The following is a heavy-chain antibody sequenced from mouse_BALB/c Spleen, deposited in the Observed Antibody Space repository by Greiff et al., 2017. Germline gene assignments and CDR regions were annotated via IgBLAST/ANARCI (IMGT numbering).Heavy chain of an antibody. J-gene: IGHJ4*01. Sequence: EVQLVESGGGLVKPGGSLKLSCAASGFAFSSYDMSWVRQTPEKRLEWVAYISSGGGSTYYPDTVKGRFTISRDNAKNTLYLQMSSLKSEDTAMYYCARHMDYWGQGTSVTVSS. CDR2: ISSGGGST. CDR1: GFAFSSYD. CDR3: ARHMDY. V-gene: IGHV5-12-1*01.